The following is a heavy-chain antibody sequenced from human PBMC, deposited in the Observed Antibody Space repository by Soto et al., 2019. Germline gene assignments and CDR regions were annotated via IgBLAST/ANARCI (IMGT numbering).Heavy chain of an antibody. Sequence: QVQLVQSGAEVKKPGSSVKVSCKASGGTFSSYAISWVRQAPGQGLEWMGGIIPIFGTANYAQKFQGRVTITADEATSTAYMELSSLRADNTAVYCCASAPIWGSGRYHYYGLDVWGQGTTVTVAS. V-gene: IGHV1-69*01. CDR1: GGTFSSYA. CDR3: ASAPIWGSGRYHYYGLDV. D-gene: IGHD3-10*01. CDR2: IIPIFGTA. J-gene: IGHJ6*02.